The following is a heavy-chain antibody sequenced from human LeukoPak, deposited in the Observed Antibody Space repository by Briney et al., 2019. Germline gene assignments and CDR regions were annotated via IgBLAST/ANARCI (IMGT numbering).Heavy chain of an antibody. CDR3: SRNVRGREDY. Sequence: GRTLRLSCAASGFTFSSYWMHCVRQAPGQRLVWFSRINTGGSTTEYADSVKGRFTISRDNAKHTLYPHMNCLRSQHTAVYYCSRNVRGREDYWGRGILVSVSS. D-gene: IGHD3-10*02. V-gene: IGHV3-74*01. CDR2: INTGGSTT. CDR1: GFTFSSYW. J-gene: IGHJ4*02.